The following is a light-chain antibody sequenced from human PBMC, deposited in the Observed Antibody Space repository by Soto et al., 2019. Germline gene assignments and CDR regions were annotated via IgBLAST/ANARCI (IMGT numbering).Light chain of an antibody. J-gene: IGKJ1*01. CDR2: GAS. CDR3: QQYDSSRK. V-gene: IGKV3-20*01. CDR1: QSISSRF. Sequence: EVVLTQSPGTLSLSPGERATLSFRASQSISSRFVAWYQQKPVQPPRRLMYGASIRATGIPDRFSGSGSGTDFTLSISRLETEDFAVYYCQQYDSSRKFGNGTNVDIK.